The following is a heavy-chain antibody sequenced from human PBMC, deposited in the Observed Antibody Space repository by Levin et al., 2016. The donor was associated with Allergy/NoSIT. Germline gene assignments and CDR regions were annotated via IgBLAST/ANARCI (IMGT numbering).Heavy chain of an antibody. J-gene: IGHJ3*02. CDR3: ARIKGAAALAFDI. V-gene: IGHV2-26*01. CDR2: IFSNDEK. Sequence: WIRQPPGKALEWLAHIFSNDEKSYSTSLKSRLTISKDTSKSQVVLTMTNMDPVDTATYYCARIKGAAALAFDIWGQGTMVTVSS. D-gene: IGHD6-13*01.